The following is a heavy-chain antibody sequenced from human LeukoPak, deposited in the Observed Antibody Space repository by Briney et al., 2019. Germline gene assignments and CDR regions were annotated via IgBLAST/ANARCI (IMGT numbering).Heavy chain of an antibody. V-gene: IGHV3-23*01. Sequence: TGGSLRLSCAASGFNFASYAMTWVRQAPGRGLEWVSAISTTGDNTFYADSVKGRFTISRDSSKNTLYLQMDSLRDEDSALYYCTRKALGYSRGYGDFWGQGTLVIVSS. CDR1: GFNFASYA. J-gene: IGHJ4*02. D-gene: IGHD5-18*01. CDR2: ISTTGDNT. CDR3: TRKALGYSRGYGDF.